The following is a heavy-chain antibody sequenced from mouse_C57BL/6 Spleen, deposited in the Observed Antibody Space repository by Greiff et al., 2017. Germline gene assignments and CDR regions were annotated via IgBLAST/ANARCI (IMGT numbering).Heavy chain of an antibody. J-gene: IGHJ4*01. CDR1: GYTFTSYW. V-gene: IGHV1-61*01. CDR2: IYPSDSET. CDR3: ARYDYDVGGYYAVGY. Sequence: QVQLQQPGAGLVRPGSSVKLSCKASGYTFTSYWMDWVKQRPGQGLEWIGNIYPSDSETHYNQKFKDKATLTVDKSSSTAYMQLSSLTSEDSAVYYCARYDYDVGGYYAVGYWGQGTSVTVSS. D-gene: IGHD2-4*01.